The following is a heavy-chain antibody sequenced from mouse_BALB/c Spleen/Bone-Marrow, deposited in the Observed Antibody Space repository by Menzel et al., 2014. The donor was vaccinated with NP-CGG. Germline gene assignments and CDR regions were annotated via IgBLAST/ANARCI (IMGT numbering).Heavy chain of an antibody. D-gene: IGHD2-14*01. J-gene: IGHJ2*01. Sequence: VQLQQSEPELVKPGASVKISCKTSGYTFTDYTMRWVKQSHGKSLEWIGHINPNIGGTNYNQKFKGKATLTLDKSSRTAYMELRSLTSEDSAVYYCTRSRYGDYWGQGTTLTVSS. CDR1: GYTFTDYT. CDR2: INPNIGGT. V-gene: IGHV1-18*01. CDR3: TRSRYGDY.